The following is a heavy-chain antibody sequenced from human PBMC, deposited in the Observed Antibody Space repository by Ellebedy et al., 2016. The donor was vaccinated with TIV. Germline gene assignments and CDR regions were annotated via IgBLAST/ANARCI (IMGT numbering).Heavy chain of an antibody. D-gene: IGHD3-16*01. CDR1: GLMLSSYW. CDR2: IKEDGSEK. J-gene: IGHJ4*02. CDR3: AREGGRYVYFDY. V-gene: IGHV3-7*03. Sequence: GESLKISCAASGLMLSSYWITWVRQAPGKGLEWVANIKEDGSEKNYADSVKGRFSISRDNAKNSLYLQMNSLRAEDTAVYYCAREGGRYVYFDYWGQGTLVTVSS.